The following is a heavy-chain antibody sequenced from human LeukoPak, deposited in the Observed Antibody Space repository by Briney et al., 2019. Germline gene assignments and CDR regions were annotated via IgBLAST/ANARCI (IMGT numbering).Heavy chain of an antibody. V-gene: IGHV3-15*01. CDR1: GFMFSTAW. CDR3: TTGFTGTPHDGF. CDR2: IIQTSGGGTI. Sequence: GGSLRLSCAASGFMFSTAWMNWVRQVPGKGLEWVGRIIQTSGGGTIEYAAPVKGRLTISTDDTINMLYLQMDSLKTEDTAVYQCTTGFTGTPHDGFWGQGTLVTVSS. D-gene: IGHD2-15*01. J-gene: IGHJ4*02.